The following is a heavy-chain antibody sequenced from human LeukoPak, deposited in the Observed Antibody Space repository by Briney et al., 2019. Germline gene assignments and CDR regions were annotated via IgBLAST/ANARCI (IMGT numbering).Heavy chain of an antibody. Sequence: PGGSLRLSCAASGFIFRDYGMHWVRQAPGKGLEWVAFIRHDESDKDHADSVKGRFTISRDNFQNTLYLQMNSLRPEDTAVYYCATYDSRGDFDYWGPGTLVTVST. D-gene: IGHD3-22*01. V-gene: IGHV3-30*02. CDR3: ATYDSRGDFDY. CDR1: GFIFRDYG. CDR2: IRHDESDK. J-gene: IGHJ4*02.